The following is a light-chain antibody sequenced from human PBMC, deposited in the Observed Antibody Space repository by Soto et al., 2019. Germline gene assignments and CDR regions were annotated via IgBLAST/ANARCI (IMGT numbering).Light chain of an antibody. CDR3: TSYTSASTYV. CDR1: STDVGRYNY. J-gene: IGLJ1*01. CDR2: DVS. V-gene: IGLV2-14*01. Sequence: QSVLTQPASVSGSPGQSITISCTGTSTDVGRYNYVSWYQQHPGKAPKLMVYDVSNRPSWVSNRFSGSKSGITASLTISGLQAEDEADYYCTSYTSASTYVLGTGTKVTVL.